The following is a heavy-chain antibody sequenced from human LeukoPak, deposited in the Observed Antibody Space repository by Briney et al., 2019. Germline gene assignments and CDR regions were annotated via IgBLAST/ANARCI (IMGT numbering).Heavy chain of an antibody. J-gene: IGHJ4*02. CDR2: INHSGST. D-gene: IGHD5-18*01. CDR3: ARGRDTWADY. V-gene: IGHV4-34*01. CDR1: GGSFSGYY. Sequence: PSETLSLTCAVYGGSFSGYYWSWIRQPPGKGLEWIGEINHSGSTNYNPSLKSRVTISVDTSKNQFSLELSSVTAADTAVYYCARGRDTWADYWGQGTLVTVSS.